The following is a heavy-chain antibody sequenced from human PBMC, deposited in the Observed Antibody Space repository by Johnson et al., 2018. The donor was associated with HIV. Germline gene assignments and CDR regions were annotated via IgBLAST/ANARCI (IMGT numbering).Heavy chain of an antibody. V-gene: IGHV3-30*03. Sequence: QVQLVESGGGLVQPGGSLRLSCAASGFTFDDHGMSWVRQAPGKGLEWVAVISYDGSNKYYADSVKGRFTISRDNSKNTLYLQMNSLRAGDTAVYYCARGGIAARIDAFDIWGQGTMVTVSS. CDR1: GFTFDDHG. CDR3: ARGGIAARIDAFDI. D-gene: IGHD6-6*01. CDR2: ISYDGSNK. J-gene: IGHJ3*02.